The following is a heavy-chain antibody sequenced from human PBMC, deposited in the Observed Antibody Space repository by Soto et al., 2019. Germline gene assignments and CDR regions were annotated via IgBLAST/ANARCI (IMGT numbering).Heavy chain of an antibody. CDR3: ARSYDFWSGHTQRFDY. CDR2: ISSSSSYI. V-gene: IGHV3-21*01. J-gene: IGHJ4*02. CDR1: GFTFSSYS. Sequence: PGGSLRLSCAASGFTFSSYSMNWVRQAPGKGLEWVSSISSSSSYIYYADSVKGRFTISRDNAKNSLYLQMNSLRAEDTAVYYCARSYDFWSGHTQRFDYWGQGTLVTVSS. D-gene: IGHD3-3*01.